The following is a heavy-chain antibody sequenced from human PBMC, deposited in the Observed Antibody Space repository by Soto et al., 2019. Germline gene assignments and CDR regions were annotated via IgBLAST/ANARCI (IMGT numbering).Heavy chain of an antibody. J-gene: IGHJ6*02. Sequence: SETLSLTCAVSGVSISSGGYSLSWIRQPPGKGLEWIGYIYHSGSTNYNPSLKSRVTISVDKSKNQFSLKLSSVTAADTAVYYCARVSGSYYYGMDVWGQGTTLTISS. CDR3: ARVSGSYYYGMDV. V-gene: IGHV4-30-2*01. CDR2: IYHSGST. CDR1: GVSISSGGYS. D-gene: IGHD1-26*01.